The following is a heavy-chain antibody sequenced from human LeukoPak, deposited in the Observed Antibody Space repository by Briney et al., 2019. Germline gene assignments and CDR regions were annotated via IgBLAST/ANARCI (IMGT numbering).Heavy chain of an antibody. CDR3: ARLAAAGQDY. J-gene: IGHJ4*02. D-gene: IGHD6-13*01. CDR2: ISSSSSYI. Sequence: PGGSLRLSGAASGFTFSSYSMNWVRQAPGKGLEWVSSISSSSSYIYYADSVKGRFTISRDNAKNSLYLQMNSLRAEDTAVYYCARLAAAGQDYWGQGTLVTVSS. V-gene: IGHV3-21*01. CDR1: GFTFSSYS.